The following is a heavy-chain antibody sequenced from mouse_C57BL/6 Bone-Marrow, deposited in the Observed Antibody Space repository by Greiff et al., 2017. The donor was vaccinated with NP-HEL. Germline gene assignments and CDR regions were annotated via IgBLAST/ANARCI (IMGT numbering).Heavy chain of an antibody. V-gene: IGHV1-64*01. J-gene: IGHJ4*01. D-gene: IGHD1-1*01. CDR2: IHPNSGST. Sequence: QVQLQQPGAELVKPGASVKLSCKASGYTFTSYWMHWVKQRPGQGLEWIGMIHPNSGSTNYNEKFTSKATLTVDKSSNTAYMQLSSLTSEDSAVYYCAILLRYLDYAMDYWGQGTSVTVSS. CDR3: AILLRYLDYAMDY. CDR1: GYTFTSYW.